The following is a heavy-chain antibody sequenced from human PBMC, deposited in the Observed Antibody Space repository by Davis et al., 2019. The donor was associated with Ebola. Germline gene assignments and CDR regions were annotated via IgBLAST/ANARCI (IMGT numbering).Heavy chain of an antibody. Sequence: LSLTCAVYGGSFSDYYMSWIRQAPGKGLEWVSYISSSGSTIYYADSVKGRFTISRDNSKNTLYLQMNSLRAEDTAVYYCARDWYCSSSSCSHFDYWGQGILVTVSS. CDR3: ARDWYCSSSSCSHFDY. CDR2: ISSSGSTI. V-gene: IGHV3-11*04. D-gene: IGHD2-2*01. J-gene: IGHJ4*02. CDR1: GGSFSDYY.